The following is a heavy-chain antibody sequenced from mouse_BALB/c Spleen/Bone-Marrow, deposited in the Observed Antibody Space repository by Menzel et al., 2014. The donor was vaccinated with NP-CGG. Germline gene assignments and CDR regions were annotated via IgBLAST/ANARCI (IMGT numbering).Heavy chain of an antibody. V-gene: IGHV1-4*02. CDR1: GYTFXSYT. D-gene: IGHD1-1*01. CDR2: INPSSGYT. CDR3: AREGRSYHFDY. J-gene: IGHJ2*01. Sequence: QVQLQQSAAELARPGASVKMSCKASGYTFXSYTMHWVKQRPGQGLEWIGYINPSSGYTEYNQKFKDKTTLTADESSSTAYMQLSSLTSEDSAVYYCAREGRSYHFDYWGQGTTLTVSS.